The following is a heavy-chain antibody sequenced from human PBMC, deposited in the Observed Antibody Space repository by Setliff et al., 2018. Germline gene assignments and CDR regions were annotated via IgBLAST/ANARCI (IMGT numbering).Heavy chain of an antibody. J-gene: IGHJ4*02. CDR1: GFTGSDYY. D-gene: IGHD2-15*01. V-gene: IGHV3-11*06. CDR2: ISSSSSSYT. Sequence: GGSVRLSCSASGFTGSDYYVSWIRRGRGTGLEWVSYISSSSSSYTNYADSVKGRFTISRDNAKNSLYLQMNSLIAEDTAVYYCARVLVVVVAPILLRYFDYWGQGTLVTVSS. CDR3: ARVLVVVVAPILLRYFDY.